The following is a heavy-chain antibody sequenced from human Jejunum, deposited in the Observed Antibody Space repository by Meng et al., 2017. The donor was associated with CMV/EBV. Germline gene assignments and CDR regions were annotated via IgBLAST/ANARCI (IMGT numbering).Heavy chain of an antibody. CDR2: SRVKLHSYPT. Sequence: SGFTFRSHSLDSFRQAPGKGLEWVARSRVKLHSYPTEHAASVKGRFTLSSDDLENSLYLQMNSLKTEDTAVYYCARDSMKGGGFDYWGQGTLVTVSS. D-gene: IGHD3-10*01. J-gene: IGHJ4*02. V-gene: IGHV3-72*01. CDR3: ARDSMKGGGFDY. CDR1: GFTFRSHS.